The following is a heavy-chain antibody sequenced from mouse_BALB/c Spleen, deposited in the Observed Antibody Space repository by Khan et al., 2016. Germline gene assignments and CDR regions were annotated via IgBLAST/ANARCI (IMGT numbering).Heavy chain of an antibody. CDR3: ARTDRRGYFDY. CDR1: GYTFSSYW. CDR2: ILPGSGST. J-gene: IGHJ2*01. Sequence: QVQLKQSGAELMKPGASVKISCKATGYTFSSYWIEWVKQSPGHGLEWIGEILPGSGSTNYNEKFRGKATFTADTSSNTAYMQLSSLTSEDSAVHYCARTDRRGYFDYWGQGTTLTVSS. V-gene: IGHV1-9*01.